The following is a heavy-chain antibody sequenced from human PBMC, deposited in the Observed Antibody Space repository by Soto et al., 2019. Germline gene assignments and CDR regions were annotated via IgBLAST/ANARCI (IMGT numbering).Heavy chain of an antibody. CDR2: IYSGGST. Sequence: GGSLRLSCAASGFTVSSNYMSWVRQAPGKGLEWVSVIYSGGSTYYADSVKGRFTISRDNSKNTAYLQMNSLKTEDTAVFYCAKYSGTASIPAALGQGTLVTVSS. CDR1: GFTVSSNY. CDR3: AKYSGTASIPAA. V-gene: IGHV3-66*01. J-gene: IGHJ5*01. D-gene: IGHD1-26*01.